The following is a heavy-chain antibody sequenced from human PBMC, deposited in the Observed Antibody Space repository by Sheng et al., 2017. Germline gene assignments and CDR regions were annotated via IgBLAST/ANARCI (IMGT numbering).Heavy chain of an antibody. CDR2: IIPIFGTA. CDR1: GGTFSSYA. Sequence: QVQLVQSGAEVKKPGSSVKVSCKASGGTFSSYAISWVRQAPGQGLEWMGGIIPIFGTANYAQKFQGRVTITADESTSTAYMELSSLRSEDTAVYYCATGDYYCSGGSCESGCDYWGQGTLVTVSS. CDR3: ATGDYYCSGGSCESGCDY. D-gene: IGHD2-15*01. J-gene: IGHJ4*02. V-gene: IGHV1-69*01.